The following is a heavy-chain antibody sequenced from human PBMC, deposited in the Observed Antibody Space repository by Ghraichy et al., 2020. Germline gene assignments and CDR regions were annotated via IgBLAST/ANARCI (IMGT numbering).Heavy chain of an antibody. D-gene: IGHD6-19*01. CDR2: TYSSGST. CDR1: GGSITMGSHY. Sequence: SETLSLTCTVSGGSITMGSHYWSWLRQPAGKGLEWIGRTYSSGSTSYSPSLQSRVTISVDMSTNQFSLKLTSVTASDTALYFCAREPPRTGWYGTFDIWGQGTMVTVSS. J-gene: IGHJ3*02. CDR3: AREPPRTGWYGTFDI. V-gene: IGHV4-61*02.